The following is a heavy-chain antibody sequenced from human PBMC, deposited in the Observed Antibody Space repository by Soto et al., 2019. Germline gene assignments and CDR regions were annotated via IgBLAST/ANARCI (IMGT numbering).Heavy chain of an antibody. Sequence: QVQLQESGPGLVKPSQTLSLTCTVSGGSISSGGYYWRWIRQHPGKGLEWIGYIYYSGSTYYNPSLKSRVTISVDTSKNQFSLKLSSVTAADTAVYYCASVGRSGGSRNFDYWGQGTLVTVSS. CDR1: GGSISSGGYY. CDR2: IYYSGST. V-gene: IGHV4-31*03. J-gene: IGHJ4*02. CDR3: ASVGRSGGSRNFDY. D-gene: IGHD2-15*01.